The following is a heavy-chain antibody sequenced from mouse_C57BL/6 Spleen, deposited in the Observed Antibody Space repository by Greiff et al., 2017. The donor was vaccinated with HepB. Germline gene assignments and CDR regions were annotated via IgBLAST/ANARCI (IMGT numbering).Heavy chain of an antibody. CDR2: ISSGSSTI. CDR1: GFTFSDYG. J-gene: IGHJ4*01. V-gene: IGHV5-17*01. Sequence: DVMLVESGGGLVKPGGSLKLSCAASGFTFSDYGMHWVRQAPEKGLEWVAYISSGSSTIYYADTVKGRFTISRDNAKNTLFLQMTSLRSEDTAMYYCARGLPNAMDYWGQGTSVTVSS. CDR3: ARGLPNAMDY.